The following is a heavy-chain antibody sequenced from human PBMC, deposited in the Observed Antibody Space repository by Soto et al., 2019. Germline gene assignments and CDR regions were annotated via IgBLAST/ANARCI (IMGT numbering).Heavy chain of an antibody. V-gene: IGHV3-9*01. Sequence: GGSLRLSCAASGFTVDDYAMHWVRQAPGKGLEWVSGISWNSETIDYADSVKGRFTISRDNANSIAYLQMNSLKTEDTAVYYCQYQLLTYYYGMDVWGQGTTVTVSS. CDR1: GFTVDDYA. D-gene: IGHD2-2*01. CDR3: QYQLLTYYYGMDV. J-gene: IGHJ6*02. CDR2: ISWNSETI.